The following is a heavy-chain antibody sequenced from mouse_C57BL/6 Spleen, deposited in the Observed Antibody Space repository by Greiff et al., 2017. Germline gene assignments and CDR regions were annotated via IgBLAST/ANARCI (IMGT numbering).Heavy chain of an antibody. CDR3: TRRNYEGYYAMDY. D-gene: IGHD2-1*01. CDR2: IDPEDGDT. J-gene: IGHJ4*01. Sequence: VQLQQSGAELVRPGASVKLSCTASGFNIKDYYMHWVKQRPDQGLEWIGRIDPEDGDTEYAPKFQGKATMTADTSSNTAYLQLSSLTSEDTAVYYCTRRNYEGYYAMDYWGQGTSVTVSS. V-gene: IGHV14-1*01. CDR1: GFNIKDYY.